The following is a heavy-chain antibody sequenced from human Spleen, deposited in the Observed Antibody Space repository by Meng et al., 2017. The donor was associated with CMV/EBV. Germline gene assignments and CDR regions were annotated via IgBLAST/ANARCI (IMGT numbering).Heavy chain of an antibody. J-gene: IGHJ4*02. V-gene: IGHV3-23*01. Sequence: GESLKISCAASGFSFDNYAMNWVRQPPGKGLEWISNIGGSGGPTYYADSVKGRFTISRDDSKSTLYLQMNSLRDDDTAVYYCAKDRGYYDSSGYLIWGQGTLVTVSS. CDR1: GFSFDNYA. CDR3: AKDRGYYDSSGYLI. D-gene: IGHD3-22*01. CDR2: IGGSGGPT.